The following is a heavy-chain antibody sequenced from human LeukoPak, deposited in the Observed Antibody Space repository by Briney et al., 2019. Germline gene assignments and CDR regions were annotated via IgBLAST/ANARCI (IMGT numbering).Heavy chain of an antibody. Sequence: PSETLSLTCTVSGGSISSYYWIWVRQPAGKRLEWIGRIYTSGGTNYNPSLKSRVTMSVDKSKNQISLNLASLTAADTALYYCAGRGSSSGTFDVWGPGTFVTVSS. CDR1: GGSISSYY. D-gene: IGHD2-2*01. V-gene: IGHV4-4*07. CDR2: IYTSGGT. J-gene: IGHJ3*01. CDR3: AGRGSSSGTFDV.